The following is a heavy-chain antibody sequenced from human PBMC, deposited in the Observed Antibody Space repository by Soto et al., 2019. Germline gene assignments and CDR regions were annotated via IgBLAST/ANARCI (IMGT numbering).Heavy chain of an antibody. CDR1: GFTFSSYA. Sequence: GGSRRRSWAASGFTFSSYAMHWVRQAPGKGLEWVAVISYDGSNKYYADSVKGRFTISRDNSKNTLYLQMNSLRAEDTAVYYCARGIGDTANWFDPWGQGTLVTVSS. J-gene: IGHJ5*02. D-gene: IGHD5-18*01. CDR3: ARGIGDTANWFDP. CDR2: ISYDGSNK. V-gene: IGHV3-30-3*01.